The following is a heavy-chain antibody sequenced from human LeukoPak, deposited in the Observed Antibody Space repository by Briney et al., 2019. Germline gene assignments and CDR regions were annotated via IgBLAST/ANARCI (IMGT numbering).Heavy chain of an antibody. J-gene: IGHJ4*02. CDR3: ARDGHYYGSGSYYRLGFDY. V-gene: IGHV3-48*03. Sequence: GGSLRLSCAASEFTFSIYAMSWVRQAPGKGLEWVSYISSSGSTIYYADSVKGRFTISRDNAKNSLYLQMNSLRDEDTAVYYCARDGHYYGSGSYYRLGFDYWGQGTLVTVSS. CDR2: ISSSGSTI. D-gene: IGHD3-10*01. CDR1: EFTFSIYA.